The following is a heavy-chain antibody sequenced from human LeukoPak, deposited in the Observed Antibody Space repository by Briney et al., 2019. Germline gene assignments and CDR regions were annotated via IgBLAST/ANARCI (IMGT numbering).Heavy chain of an antibody. CDR2: ISSSGSTI. CDR3: ARVDKWELPSY. CDR1: GFTFSSYE. V-gene: IGHV3-48*03. D-gene: IGHD1-26*01. J-gene: IGHJ4*02. Sequence: GGSLRLSCAASGFTFSSYEMNWVRQAPGKGLEWVSYISSSGSTIYYADSVKGRFTISRDNAKNSLYLQMNSLRAEDTAIYYCARVDKWELPSYWGQGTLVTVSS.